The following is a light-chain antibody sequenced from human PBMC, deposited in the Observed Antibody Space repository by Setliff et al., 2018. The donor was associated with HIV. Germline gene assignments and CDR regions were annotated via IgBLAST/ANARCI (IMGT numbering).Light chain of an antibody. CDR3: CSFTTSATLGLYV. CDR1: SSDVGSYDY. J-gene: IGLJ1*01. Sequence: SALTQPASVSGSPGQSITISCTGTSSDVGSYDYVSWYQQHPAKAPKLVIFDVSNRPSGISRRFSGSKSGNTASLTISGLQVEDEADYYCCSFTTSATLGLYVFGTGTK. V-gene: IGLV2-14*03. CDR2: DVS.